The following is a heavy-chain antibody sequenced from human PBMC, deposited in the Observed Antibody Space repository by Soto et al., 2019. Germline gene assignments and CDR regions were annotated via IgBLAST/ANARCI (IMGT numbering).Heavy chain of an antibody. Sequence: EVQLLESGGGLIQPGGSLRLSCAASGFIFGTYGMGWVRQAPGKGLEWVSTITNGNTYYAASVKGRFTISRDNSKNTLYLQMSSLRAEDTALYYCAKDKERGGYDSDFDSWGQGTLVTVSS. CDR1: GFIFGTYG. CDR3: AKDKERGGYDSDFDS. CDR2: ITNGNT. V-gene: IGHV3-23*01. J-gene: IGHJ4*02. D-gene: IGHD3-3*01.